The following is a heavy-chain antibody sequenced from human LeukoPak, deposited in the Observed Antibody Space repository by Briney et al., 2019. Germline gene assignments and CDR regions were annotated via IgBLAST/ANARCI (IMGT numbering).Heavy chain of an antibody. D-gene: IGHD3-16*02. J-gene: IGHJ6*02. CDR1: GGSISSYY. Sequence: SETLSLTCTVSGGSISSYYWSWIRQPAGKGLEWIGLIYTSGSTNYNPSLKSRVTMSVDTSKDQFSLKLSSVTAADTAVYYCARDFVIGGMDVWGQGTTVTVSS. CDR3: ARDFVIGGMDV. CDR2: IYTSGST. V-gene: IGHV4-4*07.